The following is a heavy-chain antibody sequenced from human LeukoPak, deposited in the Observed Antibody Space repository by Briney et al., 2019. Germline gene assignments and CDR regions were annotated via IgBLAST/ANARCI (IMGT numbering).Heavy chain of an antibody. J-gene: IGHJ4*02. D-gene: IGHD2-21*02. CDR2: IRDSGTT. CDR1: GGSISSYY. Sequence: LTCTVSGGSISSYYWSWIRQPPGKGLEWISHIRDSGTTDYADSVKGRFTISRDNAKNSLYLQLSSLRAEDTAVYYCARDHDFAFDNWGQGTLVTVSS. V-gene: IGHV3-69-1*01. CDR3: ARDHDFAFDN.